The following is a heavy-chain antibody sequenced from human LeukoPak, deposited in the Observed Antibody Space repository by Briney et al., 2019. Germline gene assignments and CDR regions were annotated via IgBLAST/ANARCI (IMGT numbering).Heavy chain of an antibody. CDR1: GYTFSAHG. J-gene: IGHJ4*02. CDR3: ARDSHIAGVAYYFDY. CDR2: ISAYSGNT. Sequence: EASVKVSCKASGYTFSAHGISWVRQALGQGLEWMGYISAYSGNTNYAQRLQGRVTMTTDTSTSTAYIELRSLRSDDTAVYFCARDSHIAGVAYYFDYWGQGTLVTVSS. V-gene: IGHV1-18*01. D-gene: IGHD6-13*01.